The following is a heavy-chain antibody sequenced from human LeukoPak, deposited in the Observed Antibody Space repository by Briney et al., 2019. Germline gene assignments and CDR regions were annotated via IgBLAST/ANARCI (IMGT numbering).Heavy chain of an antibody. V-gene: IGHV1-69*02. J-gene: IGHJ4*02. CDR3: ARGYAFTVRFDY. CDR2: IIPILGIA. Sequence: ASVKVSCKASGGTFSSYTISWVRQAPGQGLEWMGRIIPILGIANYAQKFQGRVTITADKSTSTAYMELSSLRSEDTAVYYCARGYAFTVRFDYWGQGTLVTVSS. CDR1: GGTFSSYT. D-gene: IGHD3-10*01.